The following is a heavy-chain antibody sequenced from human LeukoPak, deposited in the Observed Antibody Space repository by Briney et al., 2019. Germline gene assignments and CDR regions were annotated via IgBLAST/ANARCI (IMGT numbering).Heavy chain of an antibody. CDR1: GGSISGYY. D-gene: IGHD3-10*01. J-gene: IGHJ4*02. Sequence: SETLSLTCSASGGSISGYYWSWIRQPAGKGLEWIGRIYTSGSTNYNPSLKSRVTMSVDTSKNQVSLKLSSVTAADTAVYYCARDSGSYNFDYWGQGTLVTVSS. CDR3: ARDSGSYNFDY. CDR2: IYTSGST. V-gene: IGHV4-4*07.